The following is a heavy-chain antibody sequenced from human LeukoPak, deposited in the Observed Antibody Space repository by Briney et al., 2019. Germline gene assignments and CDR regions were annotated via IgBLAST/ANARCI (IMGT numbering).Heavy chain of an antibody. CDR1: GFTFSSYG. CDR2: TSYDGSKK. V-gene: IGHV3-30*18. J-gene: IGHJ4*02. Sequence: GGSLRLSCAASGFTFSSYGMHWVRQAPGKGLEWVAVTSYDGSKKYHADSVKGRFTISRDNSKNTLYLQMNSLRAEDTAVYYCAKDSKYYYDSRGYSYFDYWGQGTLVTVSS. D-gene: IGHD3-22*01. CDR3: AKDSKYYYDSRGYSYFDY.